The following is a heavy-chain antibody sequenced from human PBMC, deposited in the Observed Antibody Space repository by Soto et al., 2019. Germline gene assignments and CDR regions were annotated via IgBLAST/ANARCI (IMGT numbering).Heavy chain of an antibody. CDR3: ARGAFGAYYFDY. J-gene: IGHJ4*02. V-gene: IGHV3-74*01. CDR2: IKGDGIST. CDR1: GFTFSNYW. Sequence: VQLVESGGGLVQPGGSLRLSCAASGFTFSNYWIHWVRQAPGKGLVWVSRIKGDGISTNYADSVKGRFTISRDNAKNTVYLQLNSLGDEDTAVYFCARGAFGAYYFDYWGQGTMLTVSS. D-gene: IGHD3-3*01.